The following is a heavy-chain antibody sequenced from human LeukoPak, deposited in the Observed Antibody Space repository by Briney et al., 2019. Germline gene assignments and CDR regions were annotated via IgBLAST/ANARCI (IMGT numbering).Heavy chain of an antibody. CDR2: IWYDGSDK. V-gene: IGHV3-33*01. CDR3: ARDKVGETWAFLFDY. Sequence: GGSLRLSCAASGFTFSGYGMHWVRQAPGKGLEWVAVIWYDGSDKYYADSVQGRFTISRDNSENTLYLQMNSLRAEDTAVYYCARDKVGETWAFLFDYWGQGTLVTVSS. D-gene: IGHD3-10*01. J-gene: IGHJ4*02. CDR1: GFTFSGYG.